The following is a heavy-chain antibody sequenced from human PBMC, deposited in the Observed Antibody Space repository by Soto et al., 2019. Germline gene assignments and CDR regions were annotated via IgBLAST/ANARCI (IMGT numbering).Heavy chain of an antibody. CDR1: GYTFTTHG. V-gene: IGHV1-18*01. J-gene: IGHJ5*02. CDR2: VSGDNGHT. CDR3: ARDLGYCRSGTCDREWIEP. D-gene: IGHD2-15*01. Sequence: QVQLVQSGAEVKKPGASVKVSCKASGYTFTTHGISWVRQAPGQGLEWMGWVSGDNGHTNYAQSLQGRVTMTTASSTTTSYMELMSLRSVGTAVYYCARDLGYCRSGTCDREWIEPWGQGTLVTGSS.